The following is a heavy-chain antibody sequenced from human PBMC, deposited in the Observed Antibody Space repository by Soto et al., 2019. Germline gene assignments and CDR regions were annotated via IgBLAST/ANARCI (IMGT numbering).Heavy chain of an antibody. CDR1: GGSISSGGYY. CDR3: ARGSRPNGSGSYSPRYYYGMDV. CDR2: IYYSGST. D-gene: IGHD3-10*01. V-gene: IGHV4-31*03. Sequence: QVQLQESGPGLVKPSQTLSLTCTVSGGSISSGGYYWSWIRQHPGKGLEWIGYIYYSGSTYYNPSLKSRVTISVDTSKNQFSLKLSSVTAADTAVYYCARGSRPNGSGSYSPRYYYGMDVWGQGTTVTVSS. J-gene: IGHJ6*02.